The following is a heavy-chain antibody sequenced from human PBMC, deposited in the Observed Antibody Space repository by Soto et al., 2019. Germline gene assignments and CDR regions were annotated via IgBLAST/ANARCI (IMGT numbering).Heavy chain of an antibody. CDR3: ARGGIFCSSTSCQIFDP. V-gene: IGHV4-38-2*01. CDR2: IYHSGST. Sequence: NPSETLSLTCAVSGYSISSGYYWGWIRQPPGKGLEWIGSIYHSGSTYYNPSLKSRVTISVDASKNQFSLKLSSVTAADTAVYYCARGGIFCSSTSCQIFDPWGQGTLVTVSS. J-gene: IGHJ5*02. D-gene: IGHD2-2*01. CDR1: GYSISSGYY.